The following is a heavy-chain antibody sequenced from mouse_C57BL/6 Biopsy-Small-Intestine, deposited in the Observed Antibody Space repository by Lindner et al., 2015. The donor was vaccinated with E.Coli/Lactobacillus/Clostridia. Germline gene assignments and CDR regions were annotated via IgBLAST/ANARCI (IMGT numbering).Heavy chain of an antibody. Sequence: VQLQESGAELVKPGASVKLSCTASGFNIKDYYMHWVKQRTEQGLECIGRIDPEDGETKYVPKFQGKATITADTSSNTAYLQLSSLTSEDTAVYYCARVRLRRGDYAMGYWGQGTSVTVSS. J-gene: IGHJ4*01. CDR1: GFNIKDYY. CDR2: IDPEDGET. D-gene: IGHD2-4*01. V-gene: IGHV14-2*01. CDR3: ARVRLRRGDYAMGY.